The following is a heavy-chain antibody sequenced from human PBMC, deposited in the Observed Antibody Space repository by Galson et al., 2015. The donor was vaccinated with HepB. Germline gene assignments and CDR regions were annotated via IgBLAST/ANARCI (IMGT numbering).Heavy chain of an antibody. CDR3: ARHGIGWSDCSGGSCYRRDYFDY. D-gene: IGHD2-15*01. CDR2: IYPGDSDT. V-gene: IGHV5-51*01. Sequence: QSGAEVKKPGESLKISCKGSGYSFSSYWIGWVRQMPGKGLEWMGIIYPGDSDTRYSPSFQGQVTISADKSISTAYLQWSSLKASDTAMYYCARHGIGWSDCSGGSCYRRDYFDYWGQGTLVTVSS. CDR1: GYSFSSYW. J-gene: IGHJ4*02.